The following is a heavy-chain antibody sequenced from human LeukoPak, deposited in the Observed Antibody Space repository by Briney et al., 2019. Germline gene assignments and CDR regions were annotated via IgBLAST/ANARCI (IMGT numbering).Heavy chain of an antibody. J-gene: IGHJ4*02. CDR3: ANLTH. CDR1: GFSFSNYS. CDR2: ISRTGNIV. Sequence: GGSLRLSCVATGFSFSNYSTHWVRQAPGKGLEWVSYISRTGNIVYYADSVKGRFTISRDNAKDSLFLQMDSLRDEDTAVYYCANLTHWGQGIPVTVSS. D-gene: IGHD2-21*02. V-gene: IGHV3-48*02.